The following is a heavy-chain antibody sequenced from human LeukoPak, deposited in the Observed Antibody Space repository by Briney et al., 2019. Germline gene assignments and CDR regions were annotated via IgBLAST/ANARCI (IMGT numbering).Heavy chain of an antibody. J-gene: IGHJ4*02. D-gene: IGHD3-10*01. Sequence: GGSLRLSCAATGFTFSDYYMSWIRQAPGKELEWVSYISSSGSTIYYADSVKGRFTISRDNAKDSLYLQMNSLRAEDTAVYYCARVGRDSGSGSYYGIDYWGQGTLVTVSS. CDR3: ARVGRDSGSGSYYGIDY. V-gene: IGHV3-11*01. CDR2: ISSSGSTI. CDR1: GFTFSDYY.